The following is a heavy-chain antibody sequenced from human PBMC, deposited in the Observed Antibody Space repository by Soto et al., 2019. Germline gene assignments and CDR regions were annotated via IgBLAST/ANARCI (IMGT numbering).Heavy chain of an antibody. CDR3: ATSQYYDILTGYSSYFDY. J-gene: IGHJ4*02. V-gene: IGHV4-34*01. CDR1: GGSFSGYY. CDR2: INHSGST. Sequence: SETLSLTCAVYGGSFSGYYWSWIRQPPGKGLEWIGEINHSGSTNYNPSLKSRVTISVDTSKNQFSLKLSPVTAADTAVYYCATSQYYDILTGYSSYFDYWGQGTLVTVSS. D-gene: IGHD3-9*01.